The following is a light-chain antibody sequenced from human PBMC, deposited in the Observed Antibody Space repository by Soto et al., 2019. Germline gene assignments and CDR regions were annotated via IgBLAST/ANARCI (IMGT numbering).Light chain of an antibody. V-gene: IGLV2-14*03. J-gene: IGLJ2*01. CDR2: DVN. CDR3: TSWTTSTTMI. CDR1: SSDIGAYNY. Sequence: QSVLTQPASVSGSPGQSITISCTGTSSDIGAYNYVSWYQQHPGKAPKLMIYDVNTRPSGVSNLFSGSKSGNTASLTISGLQAEDEADYYCTSWTTSTTMIFGGGTQLTVL.